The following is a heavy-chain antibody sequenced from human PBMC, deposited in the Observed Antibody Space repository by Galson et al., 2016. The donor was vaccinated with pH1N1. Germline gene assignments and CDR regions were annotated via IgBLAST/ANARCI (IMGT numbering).Heavy chain of an antibody. Sequence: PALVKPTQTLTLTCTFSGFSLSTSGVGVGWIRQPPGKALEWLALIYWDDDKRYGPSLKSRLTITKDTSKNQVVLTMTNMDPVDPATCYCAHTGFGEFLGYFDYWGQGTLVTVSS. D-gene: IGHD3-10*01. CDR1: GFSLSTSGVG. CDR2: IYWDDDK. V-gene: IGHV2-5*05. J-gene: IGHJ4*02. CDR3: AHTGFGEFLGYFDY.